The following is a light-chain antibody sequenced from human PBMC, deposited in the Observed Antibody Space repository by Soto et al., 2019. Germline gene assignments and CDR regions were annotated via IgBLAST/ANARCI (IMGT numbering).Light chain of an antibody. V-gene: IGKV3-20*01. CDR3: HQYDTLPPT. J-gene: IGKJ3*01. CDR1: QSVSRNY. Sequence: EIVLTQSPGTLSLSPGERATLSCRASQSVSRNYIAWYHQKPGQAPRLLIYAASSRAAGIPDRFTGSGSGTDFTLIISRLEPEDFAVYYCHQYDTLPPTFGPGTKVDIK. CDR2: AAS.